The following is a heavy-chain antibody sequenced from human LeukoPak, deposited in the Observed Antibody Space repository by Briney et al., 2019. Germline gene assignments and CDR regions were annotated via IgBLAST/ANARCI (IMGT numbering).Heavy chain of an antibody. CDR1: GFIFSNYG. J-gene: IGHJ4*02. V-gene: IGHV3-33*01. CDR3: ARAGRDGYNYADY. Sequence: GRSLRLSCAASGFIFSNYGMHWVRQAPGKGLEWVAIIWDDGANVYYADSVRGRFTISRDNSKNTLYLQMNSLRAADTAVYYCARAGRDGYNYADYWGQGTLVSASS. CDR2: IWDDGANV. D-gene: IGHD5-24*01.